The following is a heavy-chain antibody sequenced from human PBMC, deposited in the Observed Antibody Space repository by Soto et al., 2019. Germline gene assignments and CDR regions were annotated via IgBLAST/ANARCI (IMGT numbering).Heavy chain of an antibody. Sequence: VQLVESGGGLVKPGGSLRLSCAASGFTFSDAWMSWVRQARGKGLEWVGRIKSKTHGGTTDYAALVQGRFTISREDSGKTLCLQMSSLKAVDTGVYYCATGVGYNGNADDPFDVWGQGTMVPVSS. V-gene: IGHV3-15*01. CDR2: IKSKTHGGTT. D-gene: IGHD1-1*01. J-gene: IGHJ3*01. CDR1: GFTFSDAW. CDR3: ATGVGYNGNADDPFDV.